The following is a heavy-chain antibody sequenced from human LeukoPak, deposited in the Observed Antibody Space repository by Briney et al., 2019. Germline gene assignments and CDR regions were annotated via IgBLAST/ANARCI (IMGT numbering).Heavy chain of an antibody. V-gene: IGHV3-30*04. CDR2: ISYDGSNK. CDR1: GFTFSSYA. Sequence: GGSLRLSCAASGFTFSSYAMHWVRQAPGKGLEWVAVISYDGSNKYYADSVKGRFTISRDNSKNTLYLQMNSLRAEDTAVYYCVREAAATLFDYWGQGTLVTVSS. CDR3: VREAAATLFDY. D-gene: IGHD1-26*01. J-gene: IGHJ4*02.